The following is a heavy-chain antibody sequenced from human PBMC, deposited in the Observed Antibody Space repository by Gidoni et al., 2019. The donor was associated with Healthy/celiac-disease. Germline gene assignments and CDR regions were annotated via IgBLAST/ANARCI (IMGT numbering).Heavy chain of an antibody. CDR2: ISWNSGSI. V-gene: IGHV3-9*01. CDR3: AKDIGAALNMGWFDP. D-gene: IGHD6-6*01. J-gene: IGHJ5*02. Sequence: EVQLVESGGGLVQPGRSLSLSCAASGFPFDDYAMHWVRQAPGKGLEWVSGISWNSGSIGYADSVKGRFTISRDNAKNSLYLQMNSLRAEDTALYYCAKDIGAALNMGWFDPWGQGTLVTVSS. CDR1: GFPFDDYA.